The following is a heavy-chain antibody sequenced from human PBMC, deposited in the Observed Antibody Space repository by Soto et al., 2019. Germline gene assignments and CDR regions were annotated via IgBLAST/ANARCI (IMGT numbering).Heavy chain of an antibody. CDR1: GYTFTSYG. Sequence: GASVKVSCKASGYTFTSYGISCVRQAPGQGLEGMGWISAYNGNTNYAQKLQGRVTMTTDTSTRTAYMELRSLRSDDTDVYYFARDRARDIEVVPAAIKGDYFDYWGQGTLVTVSS. V-gene: IGHV1-18*01. J-gene: IGHJ4*02. CDR3: ARDRARDIEVVPAAIKGDYFDY. CDR2: ISAYNGNT. D-gene: IGHD2-2*02.